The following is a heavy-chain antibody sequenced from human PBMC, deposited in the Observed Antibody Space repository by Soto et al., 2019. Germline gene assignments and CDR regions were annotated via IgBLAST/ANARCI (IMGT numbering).Heavy chain of an antibody. CDR1: GFTVSSNY. J-gene: IGHJ4*02. CDR3: ARTRGYSYGYGPYYFDY. Sequence: GGSLRLSCAASGFTVSSNYMSWVRQAPGKGLEWVSVIYSGGSTYYADSVKGRFTISRDNSKNTLYLQMNSLRAEDTAVYYCARTRGYSYGYGPYYFDYWGQGTLVTVSS. V-gene: IGHV3-66*01. CDR2: IYSGGST. D-gene: IGHD5-18*01.